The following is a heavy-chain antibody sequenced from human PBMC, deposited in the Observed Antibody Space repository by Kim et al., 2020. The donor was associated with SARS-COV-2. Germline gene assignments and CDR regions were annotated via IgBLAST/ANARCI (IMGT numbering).Heavy chain of an antibody. Sequence: SRVTISGDTSKNQFSLKLSSVTAADTAVYYCASHKYNWNSWRSPFYAFDIWGQGTMVTVSS. CDR3: ASHKYNWNSWRSPFYAFDI. D-gene: IGHD1-1*01. J-gene: IGHJ3*02. V-gene: IGHV4-39*01.